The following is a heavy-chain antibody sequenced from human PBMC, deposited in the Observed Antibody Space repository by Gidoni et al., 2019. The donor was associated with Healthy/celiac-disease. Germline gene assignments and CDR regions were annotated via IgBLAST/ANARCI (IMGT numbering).Heavy chain of an antibody. CDR1: GGSISSSSYY. Sequence: QLQLQESGPGLVKPSETLSLTCTVSGGSISSSSYYWGWIRQPPGKGLEWIGSIYYSGSTYYTPSLKSRVTISVDTSKNQFSLKLSSVTAADTAVYYRARARGYGYWYFDLWGRGTLVTVSS. J-gene: IGHJ2*01. D-gene: IGHD5-12*01. CDR2: IYYSGST. CDR3: ARARGYGYWYFDL. V-gene: IGHV4-39*01.